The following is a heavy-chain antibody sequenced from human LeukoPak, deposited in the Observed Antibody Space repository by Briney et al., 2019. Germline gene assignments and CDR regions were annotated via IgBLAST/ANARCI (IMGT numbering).Heavy chain of an antibody. CDR3: ARDLVGSHTGYSSGAWDY. V-gene: IGHV1-69*13. Sequence: ASVKVSCKASGGTFSNYAISWVRQAPGQGLEWMGGIIPLFDTADYAQKFQGRLTITADESTSTAYMELSSLRADDTAVYYCARDLVGSHTGYSSGAWDYWGQGTLVTVSS. CDR1: GGTFSNYA. J-gene: IGHJ4*02. D-gene: IGHD3-9*01. CDR2: IIPLFDTA.